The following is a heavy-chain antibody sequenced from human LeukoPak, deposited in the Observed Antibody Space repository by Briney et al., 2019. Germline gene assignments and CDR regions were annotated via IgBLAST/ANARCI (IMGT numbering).Heavy chain of an antibody. CDR1: GFTFTSSA. CDR3: AADTFTLTDDYGGCGMDV. CDR2: IVVGSGNT. D-gene: IGHD4-23*01. J-gene: IGHJ6*02. Sequence: TSVKVSCKASGFTFTSSAMQWVRQARGQRLEWIGWIVVGSGNTNYAQKFQERVTITRDMSTSTAYMELSSLRSEDTAVYYCAADTFTLTDDYGGCGMDVWGQGTTVTVSS. V-gene: IGHV1-58*02.